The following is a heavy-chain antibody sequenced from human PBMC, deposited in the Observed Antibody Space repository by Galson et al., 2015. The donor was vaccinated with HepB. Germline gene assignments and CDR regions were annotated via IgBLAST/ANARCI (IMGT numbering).Heavy chain of an antibody. Sequence: SVKVSCKASGYTLTSYYIHWVRQAPGQGLEWMGIINPSGGSTSYAQKFQGRVTMTRDTSTSTVYMELSSLGSEDTAVYYCATDPHYGSGYYYYYYMDVWGKGTTVTVSS. J-gene: IGHJ6*03. CDR2: INPSGGST. V-gene: IGHV1-46*01. D-gene: IGHD3-10*01. CDR3: ATDPHYGSGYYYYYYMDV. CDR1: GYTLTSYY.